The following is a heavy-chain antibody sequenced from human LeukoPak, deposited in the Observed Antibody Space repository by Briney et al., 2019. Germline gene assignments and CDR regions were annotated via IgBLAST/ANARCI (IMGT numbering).Heavy chain of an antibody. CDR2: INPNSGGT. CDR1: GYTFTGYY. Sequence: SVKVSCNASGYTFTGYYMHWVRQAPGQGLEWMGWINPNSGGTNYAQKFQDRATMTRDTSISTAYMELSRLRSDDTAVYYCARRLGEPSSMDVWGQGTTVTVSS. V-gene: IGHV1-2*02. CDR3: ARRLGEPSSMDV. J-gene: IGHJ6*02. D-gene: IGHD3-10*01.